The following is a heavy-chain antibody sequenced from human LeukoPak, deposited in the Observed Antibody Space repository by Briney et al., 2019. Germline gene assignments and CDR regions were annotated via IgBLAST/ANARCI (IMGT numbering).Heavy chain of an antibody. V-gene: IGHV1-24*01. J-gene: IGHJ3*02. CDR1: GYTLTELS. CDR3: AKPRGLRAHHDAFDI. CDR2: FDPEDGET. Sequence: ASVKVSCKVSGYTLTELSMHWVRQAPGKGLEWMGGFDPEDGETIYAQKFQGRVTMTEDTSTDTAYMELSSLRSEDTAVYYCAKPRGLRAHHDAFDIWGQGTMVTVSS. D-gene: IGHD4-17*01.